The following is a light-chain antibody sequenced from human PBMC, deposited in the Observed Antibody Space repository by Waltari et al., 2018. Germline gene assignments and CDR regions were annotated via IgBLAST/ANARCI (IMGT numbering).Light chain of an antibody. CDR2: DVS. Sequence: QSALTQPASVSGSPGQSITISCTGTSSDVGGYNYVSLYQQHPCKAPKLMIYDVSKRPSGVSNRFSGSKSGNTASLTISGLQAEDEADYYCSSYTSSSTPYVFGTGTKVTVL. CDR3: SSYTSSSTPYV. V-gene: IGLV2-14*01. J-gene: IGLJ1*01. CDR1: SSDVGGYNY.